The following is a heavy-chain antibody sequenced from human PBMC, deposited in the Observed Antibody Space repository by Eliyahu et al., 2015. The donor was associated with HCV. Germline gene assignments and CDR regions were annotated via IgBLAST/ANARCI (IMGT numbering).Heavy chain of an antibody. CDR3: ARRTIFGVVIRPYYFDY. CDR1: GGSFSGYY. J-gene: IGHJ4*02. V-gene: IGHV4-34*01. D-gene: IGHD3-3*01. CDR2: INHSGST. Sequence: QVQLQQWGAGLLKPSETLSLXCAVYGGSFSGYYWSWIRQPPGKGLEWIGEINHSGSTNYNPSLKSRVTISVDTSKNQFSLKLSSVTAADTAVYYCARRTIFGVVIRPYYFDYWGQGTLVTVSS.